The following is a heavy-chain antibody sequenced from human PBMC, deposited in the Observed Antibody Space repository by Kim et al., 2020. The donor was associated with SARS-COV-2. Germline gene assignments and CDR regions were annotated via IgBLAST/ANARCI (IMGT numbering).Heavy chain of an antibody. CDR3: AKDRSSNHGIDY. V-gene: IGHV3-23*01. CDR2: ISGSGGST. D-gene: IGHD4-4*01. CDR1: GFTFSTYA. J-gene: IGHJ4*02. Sequence: GGSLRLSCAASGFTFSTYAMSWVRQAPGKGLEWVSAISGSGGSTYYADSVKGRFTISRDNSKNTLYLQMNSLRAEDTAVYYCAKDRSSNHGIDYWGQGTLVTVSS.